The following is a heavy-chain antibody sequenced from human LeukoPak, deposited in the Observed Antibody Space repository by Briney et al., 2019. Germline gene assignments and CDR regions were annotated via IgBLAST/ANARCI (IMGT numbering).Heavy chain of an antibody. D-gene: IGHD3-22*01. CDR3: ARDYYDSSGYYSHDY. CDR2: IYSDNT. Sequence: GGSLRLSCTVSGFTVSSNSMSWVRQAPGKGLEWVSFIYSDNTHYSDSVKGRFTISRDNAKNSLYLQMNSLRAEDTAVYYCARDYYDSSGYYSHDYWGQGTLVTVSS. J-gene: IGHJ4*02. V-gene: IGHV3-53*01. CDR1: GFTVSSNS.